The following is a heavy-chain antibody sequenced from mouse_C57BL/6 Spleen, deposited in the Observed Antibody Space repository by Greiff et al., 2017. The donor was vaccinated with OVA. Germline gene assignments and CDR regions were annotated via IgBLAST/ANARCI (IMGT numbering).Heavy chain of an antibody. J-gene: IGHJ2*01. CDR3: ARVESPHYYGSSSFDY. D-gene: IGHD1-1*01. V-gene: IGHV1-69*01. Sequence: VQLQQPGAELVMPGASVKLSCKASGYTFTSYWMHWVKQRPGQGLEWIGEIDPSDSYTNYNQKFKGKSTLTVDKSSSTAYMQLSSLTSEDSAVYYCARVESPHYYGSSSFDYWGQGTTLTVSS. CDR1: GYTFTSYW. CDR2: IDPSDSYT.